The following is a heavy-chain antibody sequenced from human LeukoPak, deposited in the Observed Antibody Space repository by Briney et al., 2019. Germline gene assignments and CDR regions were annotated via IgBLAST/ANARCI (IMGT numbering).Heavy chain of an antibody. CDR3: APRHRGVASHI. CDR1: GVAFRSGGGG. CDR2: IYHNHEI. V-gene: IGHV2-5*01. J-gene: IGHJ3*02. D-gene: IGHD2-15*01. Sequence: SGPTLLHPTPTLTLTFTFSGVAFRSGGGGGGWMRQPPGGALDCLGVIYHNHEILYSSSLQNRLSLTKDTSKNPVVLTMANMHPVDTATYYCAPRHRGVASHIWGQGTMVTVSS.